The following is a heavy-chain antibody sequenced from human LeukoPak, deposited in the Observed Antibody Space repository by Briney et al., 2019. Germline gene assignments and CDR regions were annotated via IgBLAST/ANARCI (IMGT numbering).Heavy chain of an antibody. Sequence: GGSLRLSCAVSGFTFSNYAMTWVRQAPGKGLEWVSEITGSGNSTYYPDSVKARFTISRHNSKNTLYLQMNSRRAEDTAVYYCARELFDFDYWGQGTLVTVSS. CDR1: GFTFSNYA. CDR2: ITGSGNST. J-gene: IGHJ4*02. D-gene: IGHD3-10*01. CDR3: ARELFDFDY. V-gene: IGHV3-23*01.